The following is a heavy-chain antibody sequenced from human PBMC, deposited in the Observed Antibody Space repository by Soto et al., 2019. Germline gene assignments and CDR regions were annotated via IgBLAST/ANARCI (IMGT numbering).Heavy chain of an antibody. CDR2: IIPILGIA. D-gene: IGHD6-19*01. Sequence: ASVKVSCKASGGTFSSYTISWVRQAPGQGLEWMGRIIPILGIANYAQKFQGRVTITADKSTSTAYMELSSLRSEDTAVYYCARTYKAGTFPRSDWGQGTLVTVSS. V-gene: IGHV1-69*02. CDR1: GGTFSSYT. CDR3: ARTYKAGTFPRSD. J-gene: IGHJ4*02.